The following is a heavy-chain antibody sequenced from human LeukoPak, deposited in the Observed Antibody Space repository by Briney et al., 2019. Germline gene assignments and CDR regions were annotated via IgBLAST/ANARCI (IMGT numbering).Heavy chain of an antibody. CDR1: DYTFSSYG. D-gene: IGHD1-26*01. Sequence: ASVKVSCKASDYTFSSYGFSWVRQAPGQGLEWMGWISAYSGNTNYAQKFQGRVTITTDESTSTAYMELSSLRSEDTAVYYCASQGWELPPAGWFDPWGQGTLVTVSS. J-gene: IGHJ5*02. CDR2: ISAYSGNT. V-gene: IGHV1-18*01. CDR3: ASQGWELPPAGWFDP.